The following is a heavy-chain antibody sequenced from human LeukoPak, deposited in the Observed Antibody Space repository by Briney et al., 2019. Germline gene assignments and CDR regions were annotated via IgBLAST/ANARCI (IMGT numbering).Heavy chain of an antibody. Sequence: GGSLRLSCAASGFTFSSYAMNWVRQAPGKGLEWVSDISGGGATTFYADSVKGRFTISRDNSKNTLYLQLGSLRAEDTAVYYCANSTGYSTTGRDFDSWGRGTLVTVSS. CDR3: ANSTGYSTTGRDFDS. J-gene: IGHJ4*02. V-gene: IGHV3-23*01. D-gene: IGHD6-13*01. CDR1: GFTFSSYA. CDR2: ISGGGATT.